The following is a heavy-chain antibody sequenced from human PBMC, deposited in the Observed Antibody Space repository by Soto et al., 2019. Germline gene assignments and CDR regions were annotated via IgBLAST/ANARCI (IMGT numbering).Heavy chain of an antibody. CDR1: GGSFSGYY. CDR3: AKNGRGYYGMDV. CDR2: INHSGST. J-gene: IGHJ6*02. Sequence: SETLSLTCAVYGGSFSGYYWSWIRQPPGKGLEWIGEINHSGSTNYNPSLKSRVTISVDTSKNQFSLKLSSVTAADTAVYYCAKNGRGYYGMDVGGQGTRFTVSS. V-gene: IGHV4-34*01.